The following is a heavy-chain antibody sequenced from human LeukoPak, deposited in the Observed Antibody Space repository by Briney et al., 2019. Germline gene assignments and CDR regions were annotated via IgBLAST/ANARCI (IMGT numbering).Heavy chain of an antibody. CDR1: GYTSTSYD. CDR2: MNPNSGNT. J-gene: IGHJ6*03. Sequence: VASVKVSCKASGYTSTSYDINWVRQATGQGLEWMGWMNPNSGNTGYAQKFQGRVTMTRNTSISTAYMELSSLRSEDTAVYYCARGATIGYCSSTSCPRHYYYYYMDVWGKGTTVTISS. CDR3: ARGATIGYCSSTSCPRHYYYYYMDV. D-gene: IGHD2-2*01. V-gene: IGHV1-8*01.